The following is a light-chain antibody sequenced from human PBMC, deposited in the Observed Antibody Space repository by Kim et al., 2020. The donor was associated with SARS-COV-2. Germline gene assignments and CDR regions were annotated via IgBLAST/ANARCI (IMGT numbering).Light chain of an antibody. V-gene: IGKV1-39*01. CDR1: QSISSL. CDR3: QQSYHTPIT. Sequence: ASVGDRVTITCRASQSISSLLNWYQQKPGKAPNLLIYGASSLQSGVPSRFSGAGSGTDFTLTISSPQPEDFATYYCQQSYHTPITFGQGTRLEIK. J-gene: IGKJ5*01. CDR2: GAS.